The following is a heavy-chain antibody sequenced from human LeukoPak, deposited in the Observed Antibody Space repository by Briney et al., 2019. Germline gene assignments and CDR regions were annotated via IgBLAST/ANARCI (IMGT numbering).Heavy chain of an antibody. V-gene: IGHV1-58*01. Sequence: SVKVSCKDSGFTFLKSAVQWVRQSRGQRHEWIGWIVVGSGNTNYAQKFSERVSISRDMSTNTAYMELSGLRSEDTAVYYCVADVVSAVGVLASWGQGTLVTVSS. D-gene: IGHD2-15*01. CDR3: VADVVSAVGVLAS. CDR2: IVVGSGNT. CDR1: GFTFLKSA. J-gene: IGHJ5*02.